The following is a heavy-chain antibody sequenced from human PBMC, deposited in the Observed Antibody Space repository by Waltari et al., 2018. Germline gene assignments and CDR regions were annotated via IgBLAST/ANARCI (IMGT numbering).Heavy chain of an antibody. CDR1: GFSLSTSGMG. V-gene: IGHV2-5*02. D-gene: IGHD2-15*01. Sequence: QVTLKESGPALVKPTQTLTLTCTFSGFSLSTSGMGVGWIRQPSRKTLEWLAHIYWDDDKRYSTSLKSRLTISKETSKNQVVLTMTNMDPVDTATYYCARKVAVGDFDYWGQGVLVTVSS. CDR2: IYWDDDK. CDR3: ARKVAVGDFDY. J-gene: IGHJ4*02.